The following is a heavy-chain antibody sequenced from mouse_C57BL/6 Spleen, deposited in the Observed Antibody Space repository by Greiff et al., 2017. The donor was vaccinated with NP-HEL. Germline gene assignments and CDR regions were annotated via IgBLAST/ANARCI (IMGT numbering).Heavy chain of an antibody. V-gene: IGHV5-9*01. CDR2: ISGGGGNT. CDR3: ARQGTTVVATDWFAY. J-gene: IGHJ3*01. Sequence: EVKVVESGGGLVKPGGSLKLSCAASGFTFSSYTMSWVRQTPEKRLEWVATISGGGGNTYYPDSVKGRFTISRDNAKNTLYLQMSSLRSEDTALYYGARQGTTVVATDWFAYWGQGTLVTVSA. D-gene: IGHD1-1*01. CDR1: GFTFSSYT.